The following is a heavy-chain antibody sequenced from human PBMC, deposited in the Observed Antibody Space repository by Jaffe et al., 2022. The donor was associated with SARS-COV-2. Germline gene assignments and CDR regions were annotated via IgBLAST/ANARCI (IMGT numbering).Heavy chain of an antibody. J-gene: IGHJ4*02. D-gene: IGHD1-26*01. CDR3: VRARGSYYGYYFDY. V-gene: IGHV4-61*02. Sequence: QVQLQESGPGLVKPSQTLSLTCTVSGGSINSGGYYWSWIRQPAGKGLEWIGRMYISGTTNYSPSLESRVTISVDTSKNQFSLKVTSVTAADTAVYYCVRARGSYYGYYFDYWGQGTLVTVSS. CDR1: GGSINSGGYY. CDR2: MYISGTT.